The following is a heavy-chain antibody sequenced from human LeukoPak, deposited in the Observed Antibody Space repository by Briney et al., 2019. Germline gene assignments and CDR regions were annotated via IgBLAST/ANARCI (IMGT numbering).Heavy chain of an antibody. V-gene: IGHV3-49*04. CDR2: IRSKAYGGTT. D-gene: IGHD1-26*01. J-gene: IGHJ3*02. CDR1: GFTFRTYG. Sequence: GGSLRLSCGVSGFTFRTYGMSWVRQAPGKGLEWVSFIRSKAYGGTTEYAASVRGRFTISRDDSKTTAYLQMNSLRSDDTAVYYCTRDSGSYGGVNAFDIWGQGTLVTVSS. CDR3: TRDSGSYGGVNAFDI.